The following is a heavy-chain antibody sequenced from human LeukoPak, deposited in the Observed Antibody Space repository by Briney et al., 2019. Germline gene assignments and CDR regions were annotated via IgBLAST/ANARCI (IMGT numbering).Heavy chain of an antibody. CDR2: IFYTGST. D-gene: IGHD6-19*01. J-gene: IGHJ5*02. Sequence: PSETLSLTCAVYGGSFSGYYWGWVRQPPGKALEWIGNIFYTGSTYYSPSLKSRVTISLDTSRNQFSLKLSSVTAADTAVYYCARGGSSGWYPTPFNWFDPWGQGTLVTVSS. V-gene: IGHV4-34*01. CDR1: GGSFSGYY. CDR3: ARGGSSGWYPTPFNWFDP.